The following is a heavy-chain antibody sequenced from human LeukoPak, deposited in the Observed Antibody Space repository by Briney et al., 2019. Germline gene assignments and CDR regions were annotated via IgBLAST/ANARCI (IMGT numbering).Heavy chain of an antibody. D-gene: IGHD5-24*01. V-gene: IGHV3-7*01. Sequence: GGSLRLSCAASGFTFSSYYMSWVRQAPGKGLEWVANVKQDGSEKHYVDSVKGRFTISRDNAKNSLYLQMNSLRAEDTAVYYCAKDLKRWGQLADRGFDYWGQGTLVTVSS. J-gene: IGHJ4*02. CDR2: VKQDGSEK. CDR1: GFTFSSYY. CDR3: AKDLKRWGQLADRGFDY.